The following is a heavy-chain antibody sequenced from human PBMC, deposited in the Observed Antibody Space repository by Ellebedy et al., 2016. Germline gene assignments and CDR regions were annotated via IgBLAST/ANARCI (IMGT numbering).Heavy chain of an antibody. V-gene: IGHV3-30-3*01. D-gene: IGHD2-15*01. CDR2: ISYDGSNK. J-gene: IGHJ3*02. Sequence: GGSLRLXXAASGFTFSSYAMHWVRQAPGKGLEWVAVISYDGSNKYYADSVKGRFTISRDNSKNTLYLQMNSLRAEDTAVYYCAREQVADAFDIWGQGTMVTVSS. CDR3: AREQVADAFDI. CDR1: GFTFSSYA.